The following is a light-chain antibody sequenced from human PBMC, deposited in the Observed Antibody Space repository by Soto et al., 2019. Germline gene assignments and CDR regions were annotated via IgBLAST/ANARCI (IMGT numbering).Light chain of an antibody. CDR2: GAS. CDR3: QQYGSSPPT. V-gene: IGKV3-20*01. Sequence: EIVLTQSPGTLSLSPGERATLSCRASQSVSSNYLAWYQRKPGQAPRLLIYGASSRANDIPNRFSGSGSGTDVTLTITRLEPEDCAVYYCQQYGSSPPTFGQGTKVEI. CDR1: QSVSSNY. J-gene: IGKJ1*01.